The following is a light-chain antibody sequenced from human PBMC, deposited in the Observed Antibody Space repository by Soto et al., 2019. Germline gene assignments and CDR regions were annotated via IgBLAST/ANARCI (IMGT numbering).Light chain of an antibody. J-gene: IGKJ5*01. V-gene: IGKV3-11*01. CDR1: QSVSNQ. CDR2: DAS. CDR3: QQRSNWPLIT. Sequence: EIVLTQSPGTLSLSPGERATLSCRASQSVSNQLGWYQQKPGQAPRLLIYDASNRATGIPARFSGSGSGTDFTLTISSLEPEDFAVYYCQQRSNWPLITFGQGTRLEIK.